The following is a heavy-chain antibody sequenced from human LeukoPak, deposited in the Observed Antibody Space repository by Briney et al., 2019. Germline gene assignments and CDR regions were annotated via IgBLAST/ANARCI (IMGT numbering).Heavy chain of an antibody. CDR2: ISDSGATK. Sequence: GGSLRLSCAASGFTFSIYAMSWVRQAPGKGLEWVSAISDSGATKYYADSVKGRFTISRDNSQNTLYLQMNSLRAEDTAVYYCTLSLRTPGNYWGQGTLVTVSP. J-gene: IGHJ4*02. CDR1: GFTFSIYA. V-gene: IGHV3-23*01. D-gene: IGHD2/OR15-2a*01. CDR3: TLSLRTPGNY.